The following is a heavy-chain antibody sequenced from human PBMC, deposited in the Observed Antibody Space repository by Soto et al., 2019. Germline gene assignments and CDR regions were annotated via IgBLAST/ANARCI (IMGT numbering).Heavy chain of an antibody. CDR2: IYHSGST. D-gene: IGHD2-15*01. CDR1: GGSISSGGYS. J-gene: IGHJ4*02. Sequence: QLQLQESGSGLVKPSQTLSLTCAVSGGSISSGGYSWSWIRQPPGKGLEWIGYIYHSGSTYYNPSLXSXVXLAXDRSKNQFSLKLSSVTAADTAVYYCARGQVVAAQHWGQGPLVTVSS. V-gene: IGHV4-30-2*01. CDR3: ARGQVVAAQH.